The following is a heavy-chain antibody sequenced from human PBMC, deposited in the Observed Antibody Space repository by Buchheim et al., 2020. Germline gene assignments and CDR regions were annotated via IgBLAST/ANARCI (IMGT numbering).Heavy chain of an antibody. Sequence: QVQLQESGPGLVKPSQTLSLTCTVSGGSISSGDYYWSWIRQPAGKGLEWIGRIYASGSTNYNPSLKSRVAMSVDTYKTQLFLKLSSVTAADTAVYYCATSGGLGPYYLDYWGQGTL. J-gene: IGHJ4*02. D-gene: IGHD3/OR15-3a*01. V-gene: IGHV4-61*02. CDR2: IYASGST. CDR3: ATSGGLGPYYLDY. CDR1: GGSISSGDYY.